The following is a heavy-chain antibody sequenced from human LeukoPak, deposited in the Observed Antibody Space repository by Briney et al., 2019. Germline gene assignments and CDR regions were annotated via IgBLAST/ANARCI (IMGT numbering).Heavy chain of an antibody. J-gene: IGHJ4*02. CDR1: GFTFSSYA. Sequence: GGSLRLSCAASGFTFSSYAMNWVRQAPGKGLEWVSDYSGSGGSTYYADSVKGRFTISRDNSKNTLYLQMNSLRVEDTAVYYCAKGSSGWYNFDYWGQGTLVTVSS. CDR3: AKGSSGWYNFDY. D-gene: IGHD6-19*01. V-gene: IGHV3-23*01. CDR2: YSGSGGST.